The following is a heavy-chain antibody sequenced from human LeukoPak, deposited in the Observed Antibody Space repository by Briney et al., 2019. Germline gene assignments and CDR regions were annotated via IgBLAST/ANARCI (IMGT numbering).Heavy chain of an antibody. CDR2: IYSGGST. CDR3: AVHDWFDP. Sequence: GGSLRLSCAASGFTVSSNEMSWVRQAPGKRLEWVSVIYSGGSTYYADSVKGRFTISRDNSKNTLYLQMNSLRAEDTAVYYCAVHDWFDPWGQGTLVTVSS. J-gene: IGHJ5*02. CDR1: GFTVSSNE. V-gene: IGHV3-66*01.